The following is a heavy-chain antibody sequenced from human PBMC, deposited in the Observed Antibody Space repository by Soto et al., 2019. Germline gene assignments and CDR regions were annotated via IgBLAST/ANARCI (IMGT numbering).Heavy chain of an antibody. CDR2: IDGSGGRT. CDR3: AKSGGDYNPLTGYLDSEY. Sequence: GGSLRLSCLTSGFTFSSYAMSWVRQAPGRGLEWVSAIDGSGGRTYYADSVKGRFAVSRDNSKNTLYLQMNSPRAEDTALYYCAKSGGDYNPLTGYLDSEYWGLGTLVTVSS. CDR1: GFTFSSYA. J-gene: IGHJ4*02. D-gene: IGHD3-9*01. V-gene: IGHV3-23*01.